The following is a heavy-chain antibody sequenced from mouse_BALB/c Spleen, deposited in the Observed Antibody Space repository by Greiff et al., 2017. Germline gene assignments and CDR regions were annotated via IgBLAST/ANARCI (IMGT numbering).Heavy chain of an antibody. J-gene: IGHJ4*01. V-gene: IGHV5-6*01. CDR2: ISSGGSYT. Sequence: EVHLVESGGDLVKPGGSLKLSCAASGFTFSSYGMSWVRQTPDKRLEWVATISSGGSYTYYPDSVKGRFTISRDNAKNTLYLQMSSLKSEDTAMYYCARHPVVEYYAMDYWGQGTSVTVSS. CDR3: ARHPVVEYYAMDY. D-gene: IGHD1-1*01. CDR1: GFTFSSYG.